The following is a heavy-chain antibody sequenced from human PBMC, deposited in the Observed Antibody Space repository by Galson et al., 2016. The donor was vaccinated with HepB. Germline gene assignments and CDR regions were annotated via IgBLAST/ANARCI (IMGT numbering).Heavy chain of an antibody. Sequence: SLRLSCAASGFTFRYRAMSWVRQAPGEGLEWVASLSGIGGSTYYADYAQGRFTISRDNSKKKPYLQMKSLRADDTAVYYCAKGPQYYFDSSDYFDYWGQGTLVTVSS. CDR3: AKGPQYYFDSSDYFDY. CDR2: LSGIGGST. J-gene: IGHJ4*02. V-gene: IGHV3-23*01. D-gene: IGHD3-22*01. CDR1: GFTFRYRA.